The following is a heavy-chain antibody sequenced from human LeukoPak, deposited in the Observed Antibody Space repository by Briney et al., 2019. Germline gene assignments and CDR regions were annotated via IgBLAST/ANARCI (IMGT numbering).Heavy chain of an antibody. CDR2: ISAYNGNT. Sequence: ASVKVSCKASGGTFSSYAISWVRQAPGQGLEWMGWISAYNGNTNYAQKLQGRVTMTTDTSTSTAYMELRSLRSDDTAVYYCARDENYGIFFNVDYWGQGTLVTVSS. CDR1: GGTFSSYA. J-gene: IGHJ4*02. V-gene: IGHV1-18*01. D-gene: IGHD4-17*01. CDR3: ARDENYGIFFNVDY.